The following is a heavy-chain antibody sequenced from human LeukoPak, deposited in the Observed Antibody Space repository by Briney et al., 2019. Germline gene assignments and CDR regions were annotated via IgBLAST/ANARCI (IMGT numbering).Heavy chain of an antibody. J-gene: IGHJ4*02. Sequence: ASVKVSCKASGYTFTGYYMHWVRQAPGQGLEWMGWINPNSGGTNYAQKFQGGVTMTRDTSISTAYMELSRLRSDDTAVYYCARTNYYDSSGYYYDYWGQGTLVTVSS. CDR3: ARTNYYDSSGYYYDY. D-gene: IGHD3-22*01. V-gene: IGHV1-2*02. CDR2: INPNSGGT. CDR1: GYTFTGYY.